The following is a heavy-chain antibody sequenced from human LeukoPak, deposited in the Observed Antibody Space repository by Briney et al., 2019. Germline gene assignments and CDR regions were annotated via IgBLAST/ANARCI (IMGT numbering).Heavy chain of an antibody. CDR1: GGSISSDY. CDR2: IYYSGST. D-gene: IGHD6-6*01. V-gene: IGHV4-59*01. Sequence: PSETLSLTCTVSGGSISSDYWSWIRQPPGKGLEWIGYIYYSGSTNYNPSLKSRVTISLDRSKNQFSLKLTSVTAADTAVYYCARDDSSSSHWGQGTLVTVS. J-gene: IGHJ4*02. CDR3: ARDDSSSSH.